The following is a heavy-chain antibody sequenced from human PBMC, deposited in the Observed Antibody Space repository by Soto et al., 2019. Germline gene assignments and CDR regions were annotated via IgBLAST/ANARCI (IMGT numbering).Heavy chain of an antibody. J-gene: IGHJ3*02. CDR2: IIAIFGTA. D-gene: IGHD3-22*01. V-gene: IGHV1-69*06. Sequence: QVQLVQSGAEVKKPGSSVKVSCKASGGTFSSYAISWVRQAPGQGLEWMGGIIAIFGTANYAQKFLGRVTIAADKSTSAPYMELSSLRSEDTAVHYCARVLHYYDTAHAFDIWGQGTMVTVSS. CDR3: ARVLHYYDTAHAFDI. CDR1: GGTFSSYA.